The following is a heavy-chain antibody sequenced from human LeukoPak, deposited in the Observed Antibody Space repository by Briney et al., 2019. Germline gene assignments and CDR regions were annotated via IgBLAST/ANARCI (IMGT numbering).Heavy chain of an antibody. D-gene: IGHD6-13*01. CDR2: IYTSGST. V-gene: IGHV4-4*09. CDR1: GGPISSYY. J-gene: IGHJ4*02. Sequence: SETLSLTCTVSGGPISSYYWSWIRQPPGKGLEWIGYIYTSGSTNYNPSLKSRVTISVDTSKNQFSLKLSSVTAADTAVYYCARGSSSSSRAYYYFDYWGQGTLVTVSS. CDR3: ARGSSSSSRAYYYFDY.